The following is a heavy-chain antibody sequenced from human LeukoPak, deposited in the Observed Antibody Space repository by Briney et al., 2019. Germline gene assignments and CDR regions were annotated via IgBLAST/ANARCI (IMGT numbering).Heavy chain of an antibody. Sequence: SSETLSLTCTVSGVSISNSTYYWAWIRQPPGKGLEWIGSIYYSGTTYYNPSLKSRVTISVDTSKNQFSLKLSSVTAADTAVYYCARRIPGDGYNDWGQGTLVTVSS. V-gene: IGHV4-39*01. CDR2: IYYSGTT. J-gene: IGHJ4*02. D-gene: IGHD5-24*01. CDR1: GVSISNSTYY. CDR3: ARRIPGDGYND.